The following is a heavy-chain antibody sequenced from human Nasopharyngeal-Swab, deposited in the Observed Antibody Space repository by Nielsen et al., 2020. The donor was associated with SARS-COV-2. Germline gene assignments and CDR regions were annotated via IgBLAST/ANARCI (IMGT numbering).Heavy chain of an antibody. CDR1: GFTFSSYS. D-gene: IGHD1-26*01. CDR2: ITSSSTYI. V-gene: IGHV3-21*04. CDR3: ATFQPTFDY. J-gene: IGHJ4*02. Sequence: GESLKISCVASGFTFSSYSMNWVRQAPGKGLEWVSSITSSSTYIYYADSVKGRFTISRDNAKNSLYLQMNSLRTEDSALYYCATFQPTFDYWGQGTLVTVSS.